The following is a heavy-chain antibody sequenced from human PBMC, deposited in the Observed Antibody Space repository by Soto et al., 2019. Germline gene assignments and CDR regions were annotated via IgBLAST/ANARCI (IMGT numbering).Heavy chain of an antibody. CDR1: GGYISSYY. CDR2: FYHSGAT. CDR3: ASVRVFGESPFDI. Sequence: QLQLQESGPGLVKPSETLSLTCTVSGGYISSYYWNWIRQPPGKGLEWNAYFYHSGATNYSPSLRRRATISVDTSKNQFSLKLSSVTAADTAVYYCASVRVFGESPFDIWGQGTMVSVSS. D-gene: IGHD3-16*01. J-gene: IGHJ3*02. V-gene: IGHV4-59*01.